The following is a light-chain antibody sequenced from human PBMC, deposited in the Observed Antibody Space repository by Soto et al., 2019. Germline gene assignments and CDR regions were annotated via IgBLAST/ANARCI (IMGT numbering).Light chain of an antibody. V-gene: IGKV1-9*01. CDR3: QQLNSYLIT. J-gene: IGKJ5*01. CDR1: RGISSY. Sequence: DIQLTQSPSFLSASVGDRVTITCRASRGISSYLAWYQQKPGIAPRLLIYAASTLQSGVPSRFSGSGSGTEFTLTISSLQPEDFATYYCQQLNSYLITFGQGTRLEIK. CDR2: AAS.